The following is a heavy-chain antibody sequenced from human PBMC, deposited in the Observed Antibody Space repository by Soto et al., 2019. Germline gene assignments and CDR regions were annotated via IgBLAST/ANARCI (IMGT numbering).Heavy chain of an antibody. CDR2: IYYSGST. D-gene: IGHD6-13*01. CDR1: GGSISSYY. V-gene: IGHV4-59*08. J-gene: IGHJ5*02. CDR3: ARAKAPLYSSSWYWFDP. Sequence: ETLSLTYTVSGGSISSYYWSWIRQPPGKGLEWIGYIYYSGSTNYNPSLKSRVTISVDTSKNQFSLKLSSVTAADTAVYYCARAKAPLYSSSWYWFDPWGQGTLVTVSS.